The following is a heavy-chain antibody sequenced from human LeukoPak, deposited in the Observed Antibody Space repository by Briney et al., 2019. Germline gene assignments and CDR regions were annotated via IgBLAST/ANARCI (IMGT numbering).Heavy chain of an antibody. CDR3: ARDRDSSGYMLYPDAFAI. D-gene: IGHD3-22*01. CDR2: IYYTGNT. Sequence: PSQTLSLTCTVSSGSISSGGYYWTWIRQHPGKGLEWIGYIYYTGNTYYNPSLKSRVTISVDTSKNQFFLKLSSVTAADTAVYYCARDRDSSGYMLYPDAFAIWGQGTMVTVSS. CDR1: SGSISSGGYY. V-gene: IGHV4-31*03. J-gene: IGHJ3*02.